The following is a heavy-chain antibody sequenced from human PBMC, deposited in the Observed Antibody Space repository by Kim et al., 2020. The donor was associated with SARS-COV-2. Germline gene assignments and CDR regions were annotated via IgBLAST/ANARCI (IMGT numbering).Heavy chain of an antibody. D-gene: IGHD2-2*02. J-gene: IGHJ5*02. V-gene: IGHV4-59*01. CDR3: ARDLYARGWFDP. Sequence: TYNPSLKSRVTISVDTSKNQFSLKLSSVTAADTAVYYCARDLYARGWFDPWGQGTLVTVSS.